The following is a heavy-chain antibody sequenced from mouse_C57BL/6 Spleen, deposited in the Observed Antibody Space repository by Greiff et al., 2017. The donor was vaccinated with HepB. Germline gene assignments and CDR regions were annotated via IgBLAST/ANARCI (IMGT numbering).Heavy chain of an antibody. CDR2: IDPNSGGT. J-gene: IGHJ2*01. Sequence: VQLQQPGAELVKPGASVKLSCKASGYTFTSYWMRWVKQRPGRGLGWIGRIDPNSGGTKYNEKFKSKATLTVDKPSSTAYMQLSSLTSEDSAVYYCARSLYYGSSLDYWGQGTTLTVSS. CDR1: GYTFTSYW. V-gene: IGHV1-72*01. CDR3: ARSLYYGSSLDY. D-gene: IGHD1-1*01.